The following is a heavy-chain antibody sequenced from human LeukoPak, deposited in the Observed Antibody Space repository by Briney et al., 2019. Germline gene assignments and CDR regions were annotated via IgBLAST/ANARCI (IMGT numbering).Heavy chain of an antibody. D-gene: IGHD3-22*01. Sequence: ASVTVSFTASGYTFTIYATHWVRQAPGQRLEWMGWINAGNGNTKYSQKFQGRVTITRDTSASTAYMELSSLRSEDTAVYYCARSSVAYYDSSGYPYFDYWGQGTLVTVSS. CDR2: INAGNGNT. CDR3: ARSSVAYYDSSGYPYFDY. J-gene: IGHJ4*02. V-gene: IGHV1-3*01. CDR1: GYTFTIYA.